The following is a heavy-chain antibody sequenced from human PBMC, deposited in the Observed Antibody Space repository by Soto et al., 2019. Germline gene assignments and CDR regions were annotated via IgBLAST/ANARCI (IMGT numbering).Heavy chain of an antibody. CDR2: ISYDGSNK. J-gene: IGHJ6*02. CDR3: AKGYCSSTSCYISGMDV. CDR1: GFTFSSYG. Sequence: GGSLRLSXAASGFTFSSYGMHWVRQAPGKGLEWVAVISYDGSNKYYADSVKGRFTISRDNSKNTLYLQMNSLRAEDTAVYYCAKGYCSSTSCYISGMDVWGQGTTVTVSS. D-gene: IGHD2-2*02. V-gene: IGHV3-30*18.